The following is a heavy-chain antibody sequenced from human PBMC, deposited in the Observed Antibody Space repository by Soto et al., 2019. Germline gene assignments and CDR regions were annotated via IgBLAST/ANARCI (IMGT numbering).Heavy chain of an antibody. J-gene: IGHJ5*02. Sequence: SETLSLTCAVYGGSFSGYYWSWIRQPPGKGLEWIGYIYYSGSTNYNPSLKSRVTISVDTSKNQFSLKLSSVTAADTAVYYCARAMVVTQNWFDPWGQGTLVTVSS. CDR3: ARAMVVTQNWFDP. D-gene: IGHD2-21*02. V-gene: IGHV4-59*08. CDR2: IYYSGST. CDR1: GGSFSGYY.